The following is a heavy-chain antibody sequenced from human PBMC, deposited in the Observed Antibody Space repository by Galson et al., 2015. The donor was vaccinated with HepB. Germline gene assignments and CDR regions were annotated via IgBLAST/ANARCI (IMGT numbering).Heavy chain of an antibody. CDR2: MNPNSGNT. Sequence: SVKVSCKASGYTFTSYDINWVRRATGQGLEWMGWMNPNSGNTGYAQKFQGRVTMTRNTSISTAYMELSSLRSEDTAVYYCARGERGIAAAGFDYWGQGTLVTVSS. CDR3: ARGERGIAAAGFDY. V-gene: IGHV1-8*01. D-gene: IGHD6-13*01. CDR1: GYTFTSYD. J-gene: IGHJ4*02.